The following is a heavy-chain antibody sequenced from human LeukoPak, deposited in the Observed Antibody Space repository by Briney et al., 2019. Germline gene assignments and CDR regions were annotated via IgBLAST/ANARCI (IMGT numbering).Heavy chain of an antibody. CDR2: IYTSGNT. D-gene: IGHD4-23*01. CDR1: GDSISSYH. Sequence: SETLSLTCTVSGDSISSYHWSWIRQPAGKGLEWIGRIYTSGNTNYNLSLKSRVTMSADTSKNQFSLKLSSVTAADTAVYYCAREQTVYGGNIYFDYWGQGTLVTVSS. V-gene: IGHV4-4*07. J-gene: IGHJ4*02. CDR3: AREQTVYGGNIYFDY.